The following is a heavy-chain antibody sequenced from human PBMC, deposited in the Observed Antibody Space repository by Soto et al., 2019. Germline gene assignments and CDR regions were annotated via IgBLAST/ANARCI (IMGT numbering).Heavy chain of an antibody. CDR2: ISGYDGRT. Sequence: QVHLVQSGAEVKKPGASVKVSCKTSGYTFTRYGISWVRQAPGQGLEWMGWISGYDGRTNFAQKVQDRVTMTTDTSASTVYRELRILSSDDTAVYYCAREGEVPYYYYGMDVWGQGTTVTVSS. V-gene: IGHV1-18*01. CDR1: GYTFTRYG. D-gene: IGHD2-21*01. J-gene: IGHJ6*02. CDR3: AREGEVPYYYYGMDV.